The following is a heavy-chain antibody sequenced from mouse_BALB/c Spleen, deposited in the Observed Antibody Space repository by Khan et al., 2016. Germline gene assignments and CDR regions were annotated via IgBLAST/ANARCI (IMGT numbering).Heavy chain of an antibody. Sequence: VQLKQSVAELVKPGASVQLSCTASGFNIQDTYIPWVKQRPEQGLEWIVRIDPANGNTKYDQKFQDKAAIPVDTPSNTAYLQLSSLTSGDTAGYYCASLLRRFHCWGQGTALTVSS. CDR1: GFNIQDTY. CDR2: IDPANGNT. V-gene: IGHV14-3*02. J-gene: IGHJ2*01. D-gene: IGHD1-1*01. CDR3: ASLLRRFHC.